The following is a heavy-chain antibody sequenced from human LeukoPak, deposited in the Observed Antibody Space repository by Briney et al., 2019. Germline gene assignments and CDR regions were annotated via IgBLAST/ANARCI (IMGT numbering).Heavy chain of an antibody. D-gene: IGHD1-26*01. J-gene: IGHJ4*02. CDR1: GGSVSSGSYF. Sequence: PSETLSLTCTVSGGSVSSGSYFWSWTRRPPGRGLEYIGYFYYRGTTKYNPSLKSRVTISVDTSKNQYSLDLTSVTAADTAVYYCARGGLELPDYWGQGAQVTVSS. V-gene: IGHV4-61*01. CDR3: ARGGLELPDY. CDR2: FYYRGTT.